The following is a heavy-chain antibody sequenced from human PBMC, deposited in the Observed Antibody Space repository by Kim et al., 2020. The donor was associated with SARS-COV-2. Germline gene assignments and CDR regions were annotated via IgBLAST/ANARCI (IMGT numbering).Heavy chain of an antibody. CDR3: AKVGRLYAAGPYYGMDV. D-gene: IGHD2-2*02. Sequence: GGSLRLSCAASGFTFSSYAMSWVRQAPGKGLEWVSAIGATGASTYYADSVKGRFTISRDNSKDTLYLQMNSLRAEDTAVYYCAKVGRLYAAGPYYGMDVWGQGTTVTVSS. CDR1: GFTFSSYA. J-gene: IGHJ6*02. V-gene: IGHV3-23*01. CDR2: IGATGAST.